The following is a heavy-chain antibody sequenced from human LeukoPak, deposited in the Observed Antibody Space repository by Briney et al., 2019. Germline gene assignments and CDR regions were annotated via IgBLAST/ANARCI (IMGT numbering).Heavy chain of an antibody. CDR3: ARVATMVRVPLDALDI. J-gene: IGHJ3*02. CDR2: ISRSGNTI. Sequence: GGSLRLSCAISGFTLSGCELTWVRQAPGKGLEWISYISRSGNTIYYADSVKGRFTTSRDNAKNSLYLQMNSLRVEDTAVYYCARVATMVRVPLDALDIWGQGTMVSVSS. CDR1: GFTLSGCE. V-gene: IGHV3-48*03. D-gene: IGHD3-10*01.